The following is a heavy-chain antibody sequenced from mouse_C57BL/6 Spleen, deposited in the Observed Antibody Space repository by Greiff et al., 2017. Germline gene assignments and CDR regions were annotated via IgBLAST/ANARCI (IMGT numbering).Heavy chain of an antibody. CDR1: GYSITSGYY. Sequence: DVKLQESGPGLVKPSQSLSLTCSVTGYSITSGYYWNWIRQFPGNKLEWMGYISYDGSNNYNPSLKNRISITRDTSNNQFFLKLNSVTTEDTATYYCAREAPYYFDYWGQGTTLTVSS. CDR3: AREAPYYFDY. V-gene: IGHV3-6*01. CDR2: ISYDGSN. J-gene: IGHJ2*01.